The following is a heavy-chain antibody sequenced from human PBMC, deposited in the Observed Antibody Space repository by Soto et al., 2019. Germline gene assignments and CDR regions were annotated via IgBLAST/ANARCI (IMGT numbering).Heavy chain of an antibody. CDR2: INTYNGNI. D-gene: IGHD1-7*01. CDR3: ARERGNYKYFDY. CDR1: GYTFANHG. V-gene: IGHV1-18*01. Sequence: QVQLVQSGAEVKKPGASVKVSCKVSGYTFANHGISWARQAPGQGLEWMGWINTYNGNINYAQKLQGRVTMTTDTSTSTAYMELRSLRSDDTALYYCARERGNYKYFDYWGQGTLVTVSS. J-gene: IGHJ4*02.